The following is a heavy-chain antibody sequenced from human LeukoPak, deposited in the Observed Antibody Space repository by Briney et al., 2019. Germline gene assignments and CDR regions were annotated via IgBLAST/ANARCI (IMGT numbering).Heavy chain of an antibody. CDR3: ATGGCTSASCYFDY. D-gene: IGHD2-8*02. Sequence: GGSLRLSCAASGFTVSSNYMSWVRQAPGKGLEWVSAISGSGGSTYYADSVKGRFTISRDNAKNSVHLQMNSLRAEDTAVYYCATGGCTSASCYFDYWGQGTLVTVSS. J-gene: IGHJ4*02. CDR1: GFTVSSNY. CDR2: ISGSGGST. V-gene: IGHV3-23*01.